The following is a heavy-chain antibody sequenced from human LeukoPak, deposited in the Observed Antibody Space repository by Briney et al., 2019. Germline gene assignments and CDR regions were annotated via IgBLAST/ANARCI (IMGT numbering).Heavy chain of an antibody. CDR3: ARDGGYSDSTGYLDY. V-gene: IGHV1-18*01. D-gene: IGHD3-22*01. J-gene: IGHJ4*02. CDR2: TSAYNGDA. CDR1: GYIFTSYG. Sequence: VASVKVSCKASGYIFTSYGISWVRQAPGQGLEWMGWTSAYNGDAKYAQNFKGRVTMTTDTSTSTSYMQLRSLRSDDTAVYYCARDGGYSDSTGYLDYWGQGTQVTVSS.